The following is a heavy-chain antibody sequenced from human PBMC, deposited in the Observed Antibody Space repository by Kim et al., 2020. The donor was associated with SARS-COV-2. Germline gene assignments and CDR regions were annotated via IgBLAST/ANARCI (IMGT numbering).Heavy chain of an antibody. J-gene: IGHJ4*02. Sequence: AYADSVKCRFTISRDNAKNSLFLQMNTLRAEDTAVYYCAKVHRIAERSFDSWGQGTLVTVSS. V-gene: IGHV3-9*01. CDR3: AKVHRIAERSFDS. D-gene: IGHD1-1*01.